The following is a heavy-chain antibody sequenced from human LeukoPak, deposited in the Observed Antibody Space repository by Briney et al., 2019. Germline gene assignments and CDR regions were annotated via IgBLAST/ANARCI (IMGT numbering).Heavy chain of an antibody. D-gene: IGHD2-15*01. CDR2: IYTSGST. J-gene: IGHJ3*02. V-gene: IGHV4-4*07. Sequence: SSDTLSLTCTVSGGSISIYYWSWIRQPAGKGLEWIGRIYTSGSTNYNPSLKSRVTMSVDTSKNQFSLKLSSVTAADTAVYYCARGCSGGSCYQSDAFVICGQGTMVTVSS. CDR1: GGSISIYY. CDR3: ARGCSGGSCYQSDAFVI.